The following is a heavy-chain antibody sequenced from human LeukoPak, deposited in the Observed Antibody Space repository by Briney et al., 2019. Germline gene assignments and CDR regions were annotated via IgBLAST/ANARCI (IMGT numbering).Heavy chain of an antibody. CDR3: AKDQKWLRLAGFDY. J-gene: IGHJ4*02. Sequence: GGSLRLSCAASGFTFSSYAMSWVRQAPGKGLEWVSAISGSGGSTYYADSVKGRFTISRGNSKNTLYLQMNSLRAEDTAVYYCAKDQKWLRLAGFDYWGQGTPVTVSS. CDR2: ISGSGGST. V-gene: IGHV3-23*01. CDR1: GFTFSSYA. D-gene: IGHD5-12*01.